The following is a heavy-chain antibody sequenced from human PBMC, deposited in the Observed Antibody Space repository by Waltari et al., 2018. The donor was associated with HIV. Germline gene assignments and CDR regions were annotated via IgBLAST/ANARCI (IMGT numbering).Heavy chain of an antibody. J-gene: IGHJ5*02. D-gene: IGHD3-16*01. CDR1: GGPFSGYY. V-gene: IGHV4-34*02. CDR3: ERGPLRGTVDL. Sequence: QVQLQQWGAGQLKPSETLSLTCGVFGGPFSGYYWSWIRQPPGKGLEWLGEVSNSGGDNYNPSLKGRVIISIDTSNFQFSLNLTSVTAADMGLYYCERGPLRGTVDLWGQGALVTVSS. CDR2: VSNSGGD.